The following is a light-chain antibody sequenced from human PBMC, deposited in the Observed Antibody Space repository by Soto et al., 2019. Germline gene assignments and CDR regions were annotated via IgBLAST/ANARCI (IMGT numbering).Light chain of an antibody. Sequence: EIVLTQFPATLSVSPGVRATLSCGASQSVSRSYLAWYQQKPGLAPRLIIYDASTRATGIPDRFSGSGSGTDLTLTISRLEPEDFAVYYCQKSGSSPITCGQGTRLEIK. J-gene: IGKJ5*01. CDR3: QKSGSSPIT. CDR1: QSVSRSY. CDR2: DAS. V-gene: IGKV3D-20*01.